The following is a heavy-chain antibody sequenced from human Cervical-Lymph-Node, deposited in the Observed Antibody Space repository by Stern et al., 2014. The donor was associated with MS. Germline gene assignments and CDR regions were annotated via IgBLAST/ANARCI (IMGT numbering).Heavy chain of an antibody. CDR2: ISFTGST. V-gene: IGHV4-4*02. CDR3: ARRGGQQLIHFDY. D-gene: IGHD1-1*01. CDR1: GDSVSNRNW. Sequence: VQLVESGPGLVKPSEILSLTCAVSGDSVSNRNWWSWVRQSPGKGLEWIGEISFTGSTNYNTSLKSRVTMSLDKSNHPFSITLRSVTAADTAVYYCARRGGQQLIHFDYWGQGVLGTVS. J-gene: IGHJ4*02.